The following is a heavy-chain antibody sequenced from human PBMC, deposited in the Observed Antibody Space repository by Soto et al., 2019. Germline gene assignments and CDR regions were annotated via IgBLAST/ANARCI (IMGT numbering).Heavy chain of an antibody. CDR3: ARGRYGDY. Sequence: QVHLVQSGAEVKKPGASVKVSCQGSGYAFTTYGITWVRQAPGQGLEWMGWISAHNGNTNYAQKLQGXVXLTRDTSTSTAYMELRSLRYDDTAVYYCARGRYGDYWGQGALVTVSS. V-gene: IGHV1-18*01. CDR1: GYAFTTYG. CDR2: ISAHNGNT. J-gene: IGHJ4*02. D-gene: IGHD1-1*01.